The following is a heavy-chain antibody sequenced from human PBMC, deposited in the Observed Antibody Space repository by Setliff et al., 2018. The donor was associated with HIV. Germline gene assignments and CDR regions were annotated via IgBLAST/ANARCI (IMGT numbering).Heavy chain of an antibody. CDR3: ARGTTPLGWFDP. J-gene: IGHJ5*02. D-gene: IGHD2-2*01. CDR2: ISAYNVNT. Sequence: ASVKVSCKTSGYSFTSYGVSWVRQAPGQGLEWMGWISAYNVNTNYAQKLQGRVTMTTDTSTSTAYMELRSLRSDDTAVYYCARGTTPLGWFDPWGQGTLVTVSS. V-gene: IGHV1-18*01. CDR1: GYSFTSYG.